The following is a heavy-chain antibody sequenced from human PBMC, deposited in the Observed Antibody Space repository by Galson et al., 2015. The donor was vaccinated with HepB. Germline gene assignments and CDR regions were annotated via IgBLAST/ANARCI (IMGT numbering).Heavy chain of an antibody. CDR2: ISYDGSNK. Sequence: SLRLSCAASGFTFSNYDIHWVRHAPGKGLEWVAVISYDGSNKYYADSVKGRFTISRDNSKNTLYLQLNSLRTEDTAVYYCAKDSLRDECADYGLHLWGQGTTVTV. CDR3: AKDSLRDECADYGLHL. CDR1: GFTFSNYD. J-gene: IGHJ6*02. V-gene: IGHV3-30*18. D-gene: IGHD2-15*01.